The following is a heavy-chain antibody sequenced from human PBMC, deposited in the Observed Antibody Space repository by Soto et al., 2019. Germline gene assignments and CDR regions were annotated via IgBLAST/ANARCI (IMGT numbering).Heavy chain of an antibody. D-gene: IGHD6-19*01. CDR2: ITSSGSNT. V-gene: IGHV3-23*05. CDR3: AGWRQWLSEYYYGMAV. CDR1: GFTFSGYG. J-gene: IGHJ6*02. Sequence: PGGSLRLSCAASGFTFSGYGMSWVRQAPGKGLEWVSSITSSGSNTYYVDSVKGRFTISRDNSKNTLYLQMNSLRAEDTAVYYCAGWRQWLSEYYYGMAVWGQGTTVSVSS.